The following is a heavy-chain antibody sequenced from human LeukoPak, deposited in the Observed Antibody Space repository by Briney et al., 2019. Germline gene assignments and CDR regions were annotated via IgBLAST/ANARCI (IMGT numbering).Heavy chain of an antibody. CDR2: VIPILGIA. CDR1: GGTFSSYA. Sequence: PEASVKVSCKASGGTFSSYAISWVRQAPGQGLEWMGRVIPILGIANYAQKFQGRVTITADKSTSTAYMELSSLRSEDTAVYYCARTGSGSYQPYPFDYWGQGTLVTVSS. D-gene: IGHD1-26*01. J-gene: IGHJ4*02. CDR3: ARTGSGSYQPYPFDY. V-gene: IGHV1-69*04.